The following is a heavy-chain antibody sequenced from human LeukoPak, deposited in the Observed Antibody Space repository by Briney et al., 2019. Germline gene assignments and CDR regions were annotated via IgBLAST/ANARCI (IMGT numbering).Heavy chain of an antibody. D-gene: IGHD3-16*01. V-gene: IGHV3-48*01. CDR3: ARDPWGQYYFDY. CDR1: GFTFSTYS. Sequence: PGGSLRLSCAASGFTFSTYSMNWVRLAPGKGLEWVSFISDISSTIYYADSVKGRFTISRDNAKNSLYLQMNSLRAEDTAVYYCARDPWGQYYFDYWGQGTLVTVSS. J-gene: IGHJ4*02. CDR2: ISDISSTI.